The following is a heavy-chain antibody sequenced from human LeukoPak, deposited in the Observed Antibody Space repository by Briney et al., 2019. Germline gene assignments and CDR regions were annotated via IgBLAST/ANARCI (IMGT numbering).Heavy chain of an antibody. D-gene: IGHD6-6*01. J-gene: IGHJ5*02. CDR1: GGSFSGYY. Sequence: SETLSLTCAVYGGSFSGYYWSWICQPPGKGLEWIGEINHSGSTNYNPSLKSRVTISVDTSKNQFSLKLNSVTAADTAVYYCARHVVAARPGDPWGQGTLVTVSS. CDR3: ARHVVAARPGDP. CDR2: INHSGST. V-gene: IGHV4-34*01.